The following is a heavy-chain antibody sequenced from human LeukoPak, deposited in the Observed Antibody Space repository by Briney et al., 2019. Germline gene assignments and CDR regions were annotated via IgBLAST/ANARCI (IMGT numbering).Heavy chain of an antibody. CDR2: ISSSSSYI. CDR1: GFTFSSYT. V-gene: IGHV3-21*01. CDR3: AKDEVVPGYYYTDV. D-gene: IGHD2-2*01. Sequence: GGSLRLSCAASGFTFSSYTMNWVRQAPGKGLEWVSSISSSSSYIYYADSVKGRFTISRDNAKNSLYLQMNSLRAEDTAVYYCAKDEVVPGYYYTDVWGRGTTVTVSS. J-gene: IGHJ6*03.